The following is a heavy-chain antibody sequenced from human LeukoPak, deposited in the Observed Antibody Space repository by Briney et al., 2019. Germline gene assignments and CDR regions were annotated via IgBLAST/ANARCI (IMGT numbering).Heavy chain of an antibody. CDR2: IHPRSGET. CDR3: ARDGDYGTGSYYRGFFDY. J-gene: IGHJ4*02. Sequence: GASVKVSCKASGYPFTAFYIHWVRQAPGQGLEWMGWIHPRSGETNYAYKFRGRVTMTRDTSISTTYMDLGSLGSDDTAVYYCARDGDYGTGSYYRGFFDYWGQGTLVTVSS. D-gene: IGHD3-10*01. CDR1: GYPFTAFY. V-gene: IGHV1-2*07.